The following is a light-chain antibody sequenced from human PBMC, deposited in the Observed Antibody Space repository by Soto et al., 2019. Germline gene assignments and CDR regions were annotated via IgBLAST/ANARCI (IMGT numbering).Light chain of an antibody. V-gene: IGLV2-8*01. CDR1: SSDLGAYNY. CDR2: EVS. Sequence: QSALTQPPSASGSPGQSVTISCTGASSDLGAYNYVSWYQQHPGQAPKLLIYEVSKRPSGVPYRFSGSKSGNTASLTVSGLQAEDEADYYCSSYAGSTLYVFGTGTKVTVL. CDR3: SSYAGSTLYV. J-gene: IGLJ1*01.